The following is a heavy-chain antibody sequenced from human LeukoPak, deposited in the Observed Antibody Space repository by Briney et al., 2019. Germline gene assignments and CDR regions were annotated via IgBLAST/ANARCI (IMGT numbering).Heavy chain of an antibody. CDR2: IYYSGST. CDR3: ARSLGANTFPYFDY. CDR1: GGSISSSSYY. Sequence: SETLSLTCTVSGGSISSSSYYWGWIRQPPGKGLEWIGSIYYSGSTYYNPSLKSRVTISVDTSKNQFSLKLSSVTAADTAVYYCARSLGANTFPYFDYWGQGTLVTVSS. V-gene: IGHV4-39*01. D-gene: IGHD1-26*01. J-gene: IGHJ4*02.